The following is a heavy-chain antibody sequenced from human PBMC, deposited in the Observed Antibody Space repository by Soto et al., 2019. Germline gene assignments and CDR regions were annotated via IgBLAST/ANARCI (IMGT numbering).Heavy chain of an antibody. CDR2: INAGNGNT. D-gene: IGHD2-21*02. CDR1: GYTFTSYA. V-gene: IGHV1-3*01. J-gene: IGHJ4*02. CDR3: ARSIVVVTALDY. Sequence: GPSLKVSCKASGYTFTSYAMLLVRQAPGQRLEWMGWINAGNGNTKYSQKFQGRVTITRDTSASTAYMELSSLRSEDTAVYYCARSIVVVTALDYWGQGTLVTVSS.